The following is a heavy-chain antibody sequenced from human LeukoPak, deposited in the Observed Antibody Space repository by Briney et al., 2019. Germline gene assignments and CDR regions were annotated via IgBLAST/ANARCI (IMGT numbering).Heavy chain of an antibody. Sequence: ASVKVSCRDSGSTFTNYNVNWVRQAAREGPEWMGEINPNTVNTLYARNIQGRITITRNSSMSLVYLEVTRLRSEDTAVYYCARSQLYSDPQHYYLFYMDVWGTGTPVIVSS. D-gene: IGHD3-22*01. V-gene: IGHV1-8*02. CDR3: ARSQLYSDPQHYYLFYMDV. CDR2: INPNTVNT. J-gene: IGHJ6*03. CDR1: GSTFTNYN.